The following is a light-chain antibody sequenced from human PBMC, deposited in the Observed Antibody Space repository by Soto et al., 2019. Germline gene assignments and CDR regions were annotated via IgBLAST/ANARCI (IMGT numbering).Light chain of an antibody. V-gene: IGLV2-14*01. J-gene: IGLJ1*01. Sequence: QSVLTQAASVSGSPGQSITISCTGTSSDVGGYKYVSWYQHHPGKAPKLMIYEVTNRPSGVSNRFSGSKSGDTASLTIPGLQAEDEADYYCSSYSSSSTLVFGTGTKLTVL. CDR1: SSDVGGYKY. CDR2: EVT. CDR3: SSYSSSSTLV.